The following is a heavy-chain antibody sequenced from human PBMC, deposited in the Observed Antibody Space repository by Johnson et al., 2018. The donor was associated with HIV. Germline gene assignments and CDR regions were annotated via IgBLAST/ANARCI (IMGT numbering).Heavy chain of an antibody. CDR3: ARDGVYSSPHDAFDI. J-gene: IGHJ3*02. Sequence: VQLVESGGGVVQPGRSLRLSCAASGFTFGNYWMSWVRQASGKGLEWLANIKEDGSEDYYVDSLKGRFTISRDNAQNSLYLQMDRLRAEDSAVYYCARDGVYSSPHDAFDIWGQGTMVTVSS. V-gene: IGHV3-7*05. D-gene: IGHD6-13*01. CDR2: IKEDGSED. CDR1: GFTFGNYW.